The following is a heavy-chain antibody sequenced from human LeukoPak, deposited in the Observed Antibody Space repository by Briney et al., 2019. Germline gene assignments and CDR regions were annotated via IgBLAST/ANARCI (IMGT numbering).Heavy chain of an antibody. D-gene: IGHD6-19*01. Sequence: GGSLRLSCAASGFTFSSYEMNWVRQAPGKGLEWVSYISSSGSTIYYADSVKGRFTISRGNAKNSLYLHMNSLRAEDTAVYYCARDPGAAVAGDYWGQGTLVTVSS. J-gene: IGHJ4*02. CDR3: ARDPGAAVAGDY. V-gene: IGHV3-48*03. CDR2: ISSSGSTI. CDR1: GFTFSSYE.